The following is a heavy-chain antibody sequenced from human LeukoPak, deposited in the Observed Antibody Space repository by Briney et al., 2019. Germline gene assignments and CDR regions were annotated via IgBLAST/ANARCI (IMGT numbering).Heavy chain of an antibody. D-gene: IGHD3-3*01. CDR1: GFPFSSYG. CDR2: IRYDGSNK. Sequence: PGGSLRLSCAASGFPFSSYGKHWVRQAPGKGLEGVAFIRYDGSNKYYADSVKGRFTISRDNSKNTLYLQMNSLRAEDTAVYYCATTSITIFGVVIGFDYWGQGTLVTVSS. V-gene: IGHV3-30*02. CDR3: ATTSITIFGVVIGFDY. J-gene: IGHJ4*02.